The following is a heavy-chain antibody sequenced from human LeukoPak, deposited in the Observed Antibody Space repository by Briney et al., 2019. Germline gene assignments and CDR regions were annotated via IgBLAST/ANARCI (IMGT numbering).Heavy chain of an antibody. J-gene: IGHJ4*02. CDR2: INPSGGST. CDR3: ARGCNWNDEGY. V-gene: IGHV1-46*01. Sequence: SVKVSCKASGYTFTSYYMHWVRQAPGQGLEWMGIINPSGGSTSYAQKFQGRVTMTRDMSTSTVYMELYSLRSEDTAVYYCARGCNWNDEGYWGQGTLVTVSS. CDR1: GYTFTSYY. D-gene: IGHD1-20*01.